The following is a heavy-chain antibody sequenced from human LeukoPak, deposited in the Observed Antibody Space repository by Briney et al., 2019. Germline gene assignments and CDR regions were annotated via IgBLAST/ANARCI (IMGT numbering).Heavy chain of an antibody. CDR1: GYTFTSYG. Sequence: ASVKVSCKASGYTFTSYGISWVRQAPGQGLEWMGWISAYNGNTNYAQKLQGRVTMTTDTSTSTAYMELRSLRSDDTAVYYCARAIVVVPADSNLDYWGQGTLVTVSS. D-gene: IGHD2-2*01. J-gene: IGHJ4*02. CDR2: ISAYNGNT. V-gene: IGHV1-18*01. CDR3: ARAIVVVPADSNLDY.